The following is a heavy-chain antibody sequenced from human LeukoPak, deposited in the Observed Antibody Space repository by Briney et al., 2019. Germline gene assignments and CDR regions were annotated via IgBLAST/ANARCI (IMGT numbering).Heavy chain of an antibody. Sequence: GGSLRLSCAASGFTFSDYSMNWVRQAPGKGLEWVSYISSSSTIYYADSVKGRFTISRDNAKNSLYLQMNSLRAEDTAVYYCARSSGSYLQYHFDYWGQGTLVTVSS. CDR3: ARSSGSYLQYHFDY. J-gene: IGHJ4*02. D-gene: IGHD1-26*01. CDR2: ISSSSTI. CDR1: GFTFSDYS. V-gene: IGHV3-69-1*01.